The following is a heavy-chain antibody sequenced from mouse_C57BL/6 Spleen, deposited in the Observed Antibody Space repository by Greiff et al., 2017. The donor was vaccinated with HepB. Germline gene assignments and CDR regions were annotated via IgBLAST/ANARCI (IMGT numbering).Heavy chain of an antibody. CDR3: ARELFVY. V-gene: IGHV1-81*01. CDR2: IYPRSGNT. J-gene: IGHJ2*01. CDR1: GYTFTSYG. Sequence: QVQLQQSGAELARPGASVKLSCKASGYTFTSYGISWVKQRTGQGLEWIGEIYPRSGNTYYNEKFKGKATLTADKSSSTAYMELRSLTSEDSAVYFCARELFVYWGQGTTLTVSS.